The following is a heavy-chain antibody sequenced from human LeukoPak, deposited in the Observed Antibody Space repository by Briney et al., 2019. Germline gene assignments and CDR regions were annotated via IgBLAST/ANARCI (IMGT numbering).Heavy chain of an antibody. CDR1: GASISSNNW. CDR3: ARRPGGYFDY. CDR2: IFHGGNT. V-gene: IGHV4-4*02. J-gene: IGHJ4*02. Sequence: SGTLSLTCDVSGASISSNNWWSWVRQPPGKGLEWIGEIFHGGNTNYNPSLKSRVTISVDKSNNQFSLKLSSVAAADTAVYYCARRPGGYFDYWGQGTLVTVSS. D-gene: IGHD3-10*01.